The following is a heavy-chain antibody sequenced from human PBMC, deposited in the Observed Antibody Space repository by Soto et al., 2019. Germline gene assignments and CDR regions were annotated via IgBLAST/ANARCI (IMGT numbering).Heavy chain of an antibody. CDR1: GFTFSSYG. CDR3: ARDQGYSYGYNDY. Sequence: GGSLRLSCAASGFTFSSYGMHWVRQAPGKGLEWVAVISYDGSNKYYADSVKGRFTISRDNSKNTLYLQMNSLRAEDTAVYYCARDQGYSYGYNDYWGQGTLVTVSS. V-gene: IGHV3-30*03. CDR2: ISYDGSNK. D-gene: IGHD5-18*01. J-gene: IGHJ4*02.